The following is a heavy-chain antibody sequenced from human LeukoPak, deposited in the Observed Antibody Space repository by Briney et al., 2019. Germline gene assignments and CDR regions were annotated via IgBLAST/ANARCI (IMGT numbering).Heavy chain of an antibody. CDR2: IYYSGST. V-gene: IGHV4-39*07. CDR1: GGSISSSSYY. CDR3: ARVLAAAGNNWFDP. J-gene: IGHJ5*02. Sequence: SETLSLTCTVSGGSISSSSYYWGWIRQPPGKGLDWIGSIYYSGSTYYNPSLKSRVTISVDTSKNQFSLKLSSVTAADTAVYYCARVLAAAGNNWFDPWGQGTLVTVSS. D-gene: IGHD6-13*01.